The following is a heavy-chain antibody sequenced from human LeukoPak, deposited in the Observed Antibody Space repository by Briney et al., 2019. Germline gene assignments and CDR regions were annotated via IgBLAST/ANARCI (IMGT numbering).Heavy chain of an antibody. CDR3: ARLYSSSGFDY. CDR2: IYYSGST. CDR1: GGSISSSGYY. V-gene: IGHV4-39*01. J-gene: IGHJ4*02. D-gene: IGHD6-6*01. Sequence: SETLSLTCTVSGGSISSSGYYWGWIRQPPGKGLEWIGSIYYSGSTYYNPSLKSRVTISVDTSKNQFSLKLSSVTAADTAVYYCARLYSSSGFDYWGQGTLVTVSS.